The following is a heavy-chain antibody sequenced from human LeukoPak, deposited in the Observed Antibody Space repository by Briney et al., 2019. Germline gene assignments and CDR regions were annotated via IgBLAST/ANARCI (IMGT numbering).Heavy chain of an antibody. CDR3: ARLYTHYDSSGYYYEDY. CDR2: IIPIFGTA. Sequence: SVKVPCKASGGTFSSYAISWVRQAPGQGLEWMGGIIPIFGTAKYAQNFQGRVSIAADRSTSTAYMELSSLRSEDTAVYYCARLYTHYDSSGYYYEDYWGQGTLVTVSS. J-gene: IGHJ4*02. V-gene: IGHV1-69*06. CDR1: GGTFSSYA. D-gene: IGHD3-22*01.